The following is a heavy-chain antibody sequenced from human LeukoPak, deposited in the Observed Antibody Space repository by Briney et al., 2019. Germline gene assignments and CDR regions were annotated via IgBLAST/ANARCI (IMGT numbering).Heavy chain of an antibody. CDR1: GYTFTCYG. V-gene: IGHV1-2*06. CDR2: INPNSGDT. Sequence: ASVKVSCKASGYTFTCYGISWVRQAPGQGLEWMGRINPNSGDTNFAQKFQGRVTMTRDTSISTAYMDLSGLRPDDTAVYYCAREGSGYTYGRGSYFDYWGHGILVTVSS. D-gene: IGHD5-18*01. CDR3: AREGSGYTYGRGSYFDY. J-gene: IGHJ4*01.